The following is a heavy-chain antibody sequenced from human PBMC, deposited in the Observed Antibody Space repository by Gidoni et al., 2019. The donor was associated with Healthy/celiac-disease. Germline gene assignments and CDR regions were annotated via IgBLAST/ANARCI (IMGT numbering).Heavy chain of an antibody. Sequence: QVQLQESGPGLVKPSETLSLTCTVSGCPVSSGSYYWSWIRQPPGKGLEWIGYIYYSGSTNYNPSLKSRVTISVDTSKNQFSLKLSSVTAADTAVYYCARDSEVLNSGSYYNWFDPWGQGTLVTVSS. D-gene: IGHD1-26*01. CDR1: GCPVSSGSYY. CDR3: ARDSEVLNSGSYYNWFDP. V-gene: IGHV4-61*01. J-gene: IGHJ5*02. CDR2: IYYSGST.